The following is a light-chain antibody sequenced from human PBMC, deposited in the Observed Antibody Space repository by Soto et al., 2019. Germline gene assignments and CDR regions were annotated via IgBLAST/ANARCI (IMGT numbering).Light chain of an antibody. CDR3: QQYNSWPLT. CDR1: QSVLFSPNNKNY. Sequence: DIVMTQSPDSLAVSLGERATINCRSSQSVLFSPNNKNYLAWYQQKPGQPPKLLIYWASTRESGVPDRFSGSGSGTDFSLTISSLQAEDVAVYYCQQYNSWPLTFGGGTKVDIK. V-gene: IGKV4-1*01. CDR2: WAS. J-gene: IGKJ4*01.